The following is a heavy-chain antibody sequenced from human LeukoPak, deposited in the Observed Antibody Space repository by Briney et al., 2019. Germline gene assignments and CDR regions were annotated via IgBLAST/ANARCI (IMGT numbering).Heavy chain of an antibody. CDR1: VYTFTTYD. CDR3: ARGRGSGHKENWFDP. D-gene: IGHD6-19*01. Sequence: ASVKVSCKASVYTFTTYDINWVRQATGQGLEWMGWTNPNSGNTGYAQKFQGRVTMTRNTSISTAYMEVNSLRSEDTAVYYCARGRGSGHKENWFDPWGQGTLVTVSS. J-gene: IGHJ5*02. CDR2: TNPNSGNT. V-gene: IGHV1-8*01.